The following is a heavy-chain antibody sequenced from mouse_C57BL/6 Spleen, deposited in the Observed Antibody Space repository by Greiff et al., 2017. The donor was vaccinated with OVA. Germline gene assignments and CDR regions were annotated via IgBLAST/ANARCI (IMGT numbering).Heavy chain of an antibody. CDR2: IWSGGST. CDR3: AREGITTVVASPYWYFDV. Sequence: VKLKESGPGLVQPSQSLSITCTVSGFSLTSYGVHWVRQSPGKGLEWLGVIWSGGSTDYNAAFISRLSISKDNSKSQVFFKMNSLQADDTAIYYCAREGITTVVASPYWYFDVWGTGTTVTVSS. CDR1: GFSLTSYG. V-gene: IGHV2-2*01. D-gene: IGHD1-1*01. J-gene: IGHJ1*03.